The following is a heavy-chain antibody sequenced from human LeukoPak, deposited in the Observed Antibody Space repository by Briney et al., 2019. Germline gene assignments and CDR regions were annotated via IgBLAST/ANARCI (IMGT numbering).Heavy chain of an antibody. CDR1: GYSISSGYY. CDR2: IYHSGST. CDR3: ARHDYGDYCDY. D-gene: IGHD4-17*01. J-gene: IGHJ4*02. Sequence: SETLSLTCAVSGYSISSGYYWGWIRQPPGKGLEWIGSIYHSGSTYYNPSLKSRVTISVDTSKNQFSLKLGSVTAADTAVYYCARHDYGDYCDYWGQGTLVTVSS. V-gene: IGHV4-38-2*01.